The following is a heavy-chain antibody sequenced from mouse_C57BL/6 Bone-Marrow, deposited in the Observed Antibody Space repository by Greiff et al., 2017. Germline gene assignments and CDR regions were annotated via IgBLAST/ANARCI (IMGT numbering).Heavy chain of an antibody. CDR2: IWSGGNT. J-gene: IGHJ1*03. V-gene: IGHV2-2*01. Sequence: VKLVESGPGLVQPSQSLSITCTASGFSFTSYGVHWVRQSPGKGLEWLGVIWSGGNTDYNAAFISRLSISKDNSKSQVFFKMNSLQADDTAIYFCALGGVWGTGTTVTVSS. D-gene: IGHD3-3*01. CDR3: ALGGV. CDR1: GFSFTSYG.